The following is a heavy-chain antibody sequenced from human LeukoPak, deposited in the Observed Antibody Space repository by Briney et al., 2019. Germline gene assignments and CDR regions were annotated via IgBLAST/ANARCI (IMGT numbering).Heavy chain of an antibody. Sequence: SETLSLTCAVSGGSISSTNWWTWVRQPPGKGLEWIGEVDHSGYTNYNPSLKSLVTISVDKSKNHFSLKLSSVTAADTAIYYCARDVWVRGVIISDYWGQGTLVTVSS. V-gene: IGHV4-4*02. J-gene: IGHJ4*02. CDR3: ARDVWVRGVIISDY. CDR2: VDHSGYT. CDR1: GGSISSTNW. D-gene: IGHD3-10*01.